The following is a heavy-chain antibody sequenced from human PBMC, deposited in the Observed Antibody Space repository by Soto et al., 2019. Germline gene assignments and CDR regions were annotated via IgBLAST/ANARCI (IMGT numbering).Heavy chain of an antibody. J-gene: IGHJ5*02. CDR3: AIAITCSGSSCYMGVFDP. V-gene: IGHV1-46*01. D-gene: IGHD2-2*02. CDR2: INPRDGST. CDR1: GYTFTTYY. Sequence: GASVKVSCKASGYTFTTYYMQWVRQAPGQGLEWLGIINPRDGSTSYAQKFQGRVTVTRDTSTSTAYMELSSLRSDDTAVYYCAIAITCSGSSCYMGVFDPRGQGTLVTVSS.